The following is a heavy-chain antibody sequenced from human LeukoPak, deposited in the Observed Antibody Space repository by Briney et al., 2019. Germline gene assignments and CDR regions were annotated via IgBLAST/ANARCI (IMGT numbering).Heavy chain of an antibody. CDR1: GFTFSDYS. V-gene: IGHV3-48*01. CDR2: ISSGGGTM. D-gene: IGHD6-19*01. CDR3: ARDSEQWLACHDS. Sequence: GGSLRLSCAASGFTFSDYSMNWVRQPPGKGLEWISYISSGGGTMFYADSVKGRFTISRDNAKNSLYLQMESLRAGDTAVYYCARDSEQWLACHDSWGQGTLVTVSS. J-gene: IGHJ4*02.